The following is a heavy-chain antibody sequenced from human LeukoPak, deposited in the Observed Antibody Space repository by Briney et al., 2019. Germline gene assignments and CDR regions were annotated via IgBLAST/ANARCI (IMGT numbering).Heavy chain of an antibody. Sequence: GGSLRLSCAASGFTFTSYSMNWVRQAPGKGLEWVSVIYSGGSTYYADSVKGRFTISRDNSKNTLYLQMNSLRAEDTAVYYCARDSGYYGSGSYYNYYYGMDVWGQGTTVTVSS. CDR3: ARDSGYYGSGSYYNYYYGMDV. V-gene: IGHV3-53*01. J-gene: IGHJ6*02. CDR1: GFTFTSYS. CDR2: IYSGGST. D-gene: IGHD3-10*01.